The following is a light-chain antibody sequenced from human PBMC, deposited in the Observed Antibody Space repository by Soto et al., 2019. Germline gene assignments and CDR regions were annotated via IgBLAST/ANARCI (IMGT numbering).Light chain of an antibody. J-gene: IGLJ3*02. CDR1: SSNIGSKY. Sequence: QSVLTQPPSASGTPGQRVTISCSGSSSNIGSKYVYWYQQLPGTAPKLLIYRNDQRPSGVPDRFSGSKPGTSASLAISGLRSEDEADYYCAAWDDSLSGWVFGGGTKLTVL. V-gene: IGLV1-47*01. CDR2: RND. CDR3: AAWDDSLSGWV.